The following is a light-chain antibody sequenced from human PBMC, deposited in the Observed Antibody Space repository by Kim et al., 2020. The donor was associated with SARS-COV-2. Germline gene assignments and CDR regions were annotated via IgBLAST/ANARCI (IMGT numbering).Light chain of an antibody. J-gene: IGKJ2*03. CDR3: QQYGSSYS. CDR1: QTVGNGD. CDR2: GAS. Sequence: CVSPGERVSLAWRARQTVGNGDLAWYQKKPGQAPRLLIFGASTRATGIPDRFSGSGSGTDFTLTISGLESEDLAVYYCQQYGSSYSFGQGTKLEI. V-gene: IGKV3-20*01.